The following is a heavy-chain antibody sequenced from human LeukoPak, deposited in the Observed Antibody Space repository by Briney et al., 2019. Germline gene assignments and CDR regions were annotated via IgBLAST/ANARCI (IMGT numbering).Heavy chain of an antibody. CDR2: IYHSGST. V-gene: IGHV4-4*02. D-gene: IGHD1-26*01. CDR3: ARTSNEYGGGSYPFDC. J-gene: IGHJ4*02. CDR1: GFTFSSYSM. Sequence: GSLRLSCAASGFTFSSYSMNWVRQPPGKGLEWIGEIYHSGSTNYNPSLKSRVTISVDKSKNQFSLKLSSVTAADTAVYYCARTSNEYGGGSYPFDCWGQGTLVTVSS.